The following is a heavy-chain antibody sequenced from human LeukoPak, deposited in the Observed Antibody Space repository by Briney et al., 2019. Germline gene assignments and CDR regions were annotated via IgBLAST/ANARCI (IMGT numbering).Heavy chain of an antibody. V-gene: IGHV4-59*01. CDR1: GGSISSYY. CDR3: ASSLEWLLKFDP. D-gene: IGHD3-3*01. Sequence: SETLSLTCIVSGGSISSYYWSWIRQPPGKGLEWIGYIYYSGSTNYNPSLKSRVTISVDTSKNQFSLKLSSVTAADTAVYYCASSLEWLLKFDPWGQGTLVTVSS. CDR2: IYYSGST. J-gene: IGHJ5*02.